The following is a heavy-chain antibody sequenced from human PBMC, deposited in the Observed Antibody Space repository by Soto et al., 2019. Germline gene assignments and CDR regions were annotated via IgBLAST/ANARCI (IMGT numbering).Heavy chain of an antibody. V-gene: IGHV1-3*05. J-gene: IGHJ4*02. CDR2: FNAGNGNT. D-gene: IGHD2-15*01. CDR1: GYTFTSYA. CDR3: ARDSRINFDY. Sequence: QVQLVQSGAEEKKPGASVKVSCKASGYTFTSYAMDWVRQAPGQRLEWMGWFNAGNGNTKYSQKFQGRVTITRDTSASTAYMELSSLRSEDTAVYYCARDSRINFDYWGQGTLVTVSS.